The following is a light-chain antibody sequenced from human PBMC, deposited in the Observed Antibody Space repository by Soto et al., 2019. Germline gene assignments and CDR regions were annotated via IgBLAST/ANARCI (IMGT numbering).Light chain of an antibody. CDR2: GAS. CDR3: QQYVSSVT. CDR1: QSVDSSF. Sequence: EKVLTQSPGSLSLSPGERGTLSCRASQSVDSSFFAWYQQKPDQAPRLLIYGASNRATGIPDRFSGSGSGTDFTLTISRLEPEDFAVYYCQQYVSSVTFGQGTKVEIK. J-gene: IGKJ1*01. V-gene: IGKV3-20*01.